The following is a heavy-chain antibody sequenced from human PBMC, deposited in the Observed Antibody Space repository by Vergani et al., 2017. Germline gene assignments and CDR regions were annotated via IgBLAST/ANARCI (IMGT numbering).Heavy chain of an antibody. CDR2: IYSTGTT. CDR1: GGSFNTYY. Sequence: QVQLEESGPGLVKPSETLSLTCTVSGGSFNTYYWSWIRQSPGKGLEWIGYIYSTGTTNYNPSLNSRVTMSVDTSKTQFSLKLRSGTAADTAVYFCARVMYRDEASTGYRLEGMDIWGQGTTVTISS. V-gene: IGHV4-59*13. CDR3: ARVMYRDEASTGYRLEGMDI. D-gene: IGHD3-9*01. J-gene: IGHJ6*02.